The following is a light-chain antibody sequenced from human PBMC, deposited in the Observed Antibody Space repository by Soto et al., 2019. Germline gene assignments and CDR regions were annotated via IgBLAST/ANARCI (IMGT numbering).Light chain of an antibody. Sequence: ETVLTQSPGTLSLSPGERATLSCRASQSVSNNYLAWYLQKPGQAPRLLIYGASSRATGIPDRFSGSGSGTDFTLTITRLEPEDFAVYYCQQYGNSPSTFGQGTRLET. V-gene: IGKV3-20*01. CDR3: QQYGNSPST. CDR2: GAS. CDR1: QSVSNNY. J-gene: IGKJ5*01.